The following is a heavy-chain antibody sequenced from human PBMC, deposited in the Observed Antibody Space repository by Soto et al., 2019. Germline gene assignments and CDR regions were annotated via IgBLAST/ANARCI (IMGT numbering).Heavy chain of an antibody. CDR3: ARLYYDYV. CDR2: ISYDSDTI. D-gene: IGHD3-3*01. CDR1: GFTFGTYS. V-gene: IGHV3-48*02. Sequence: QSGGSLRLSCAGSGFTFGTYSMNWVRQAAGKGLEWIAYISYDSDTIQYADSVKGRFTISRDNAKNSLYLQMNSLRDEDTAVYYCARLYYDYVWVQGTTVTVSS. J-gene: IGHJ6*02.